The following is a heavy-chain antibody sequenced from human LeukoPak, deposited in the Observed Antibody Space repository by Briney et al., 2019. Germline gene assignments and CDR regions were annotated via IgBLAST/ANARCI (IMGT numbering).Heavy chain of an antibody. CDR2: ISYDGSNK. CDR1: GFTLGNYA. CDR3: ARGHADYDSIISFFDY. Sequence: GGSLRLSCAAYGFTLGNYAMHWVRQAPGKGLEWVAVISYDGSNKYYADSVKGRFTISRDNSKNTLYLQMNSLRAEDTAVYYCARGHADYDSIISFFDYWGQGTLVTVSS. V-gene: IGHV3-30*01. J-gene: IGHJ4*02. D-gene: IGHD3-22*01.